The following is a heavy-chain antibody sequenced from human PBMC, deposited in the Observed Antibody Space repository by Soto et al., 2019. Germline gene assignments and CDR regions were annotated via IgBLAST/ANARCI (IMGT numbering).Heavy chain of an antibody. CDR3: AKWTCSGGSCYFDY. CDR2: ISGSGGST. J-gene: IGHJ4*02. CDR1: GFTFSSYA. V-gene: IGHV3-23*01. D-gene: IGHD2-15*01. Sequence: GGSLRLSCAASGFTFSSYAMTWVRQAPGKGLEWVSIISGSGGSTYYADSVKGRFTVSRDNSKNTLYVQMNSLRAEDTAVYYCAKWTCSGGSCYFDYWGQGTLVTVSS.